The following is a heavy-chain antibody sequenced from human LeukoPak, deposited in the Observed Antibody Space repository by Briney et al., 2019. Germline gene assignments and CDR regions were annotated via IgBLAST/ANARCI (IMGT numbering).Heavy chain of an antibody. J-gene: IGHJ4*02. D-gene: IGHD2-2*02. CDR3: AKDREPYCSSTSCYTYFDY. Sequence: GGSLRLSCAASGFTFTTYWMHWVRQVPGKGLVWVARIKGDGSSTRHADSVKGRFTISRDNAKNSLYLQMNSLRAEDMALYYCAKDREPYCSSTSCYTYFDYWGQGALVTVSS. CDR2: IKGDGSST. CDR1: GFTFTTYW. V-gene: IGHV3-74*01.